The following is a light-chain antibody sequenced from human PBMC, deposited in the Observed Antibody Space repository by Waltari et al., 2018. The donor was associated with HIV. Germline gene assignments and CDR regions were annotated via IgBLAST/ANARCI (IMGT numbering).Light chain of an antibody. J-gene: IGLJ3*02. V-gene: IGLV1-47*01. CDR3: ATWDDSLNGWA. CDR1: KPNIGDNL. CDR2: TNN. Sequence: QSVMTQPPSASGTPGQGVTISCPESKPNIGDNLLSGYQQLPGKAPKLLIETNNQRPAGVPDRFSGSKSGTSASLAISGLRSDDEADYYCATWDDSLNGWAFGGGTKLTVL.